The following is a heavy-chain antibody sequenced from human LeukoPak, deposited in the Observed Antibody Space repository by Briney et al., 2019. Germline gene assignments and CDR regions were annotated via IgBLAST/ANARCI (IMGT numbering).Heavy chain of an antibody. Sequence: QTGGSLRLSCAASGFTFSSYGMHWVRQAPGKGLEWVAVISYDGSNKYYADSVKGRFTISRDNAKNSLYLQMNSLRTEDTALYYCAQDIGATDYTPEAFDIWGPGTMVTVSS. CDR1: GFTFSSYG. V-gene: IGHV3-30*18. D-gene: IGHD4-11*01. CDR2: ISYDGSNK. J-gene: IGHJ3*02. CDR3: AQDIGATDYTPEAFDI.